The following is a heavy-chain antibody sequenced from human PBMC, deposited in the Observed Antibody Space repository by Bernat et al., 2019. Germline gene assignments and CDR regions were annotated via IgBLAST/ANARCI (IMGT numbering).Heavy chain of an antibody. V-gene: IGHV3-23*01. CDR3: SRPGGSYVFRGFDS. CDR1: GFTFSNYA. Sequence: EVQLLESGGGLVQPGGSLRLSCSASGFTFSNYAMSWVRQAPGKGLEWVSAIGGSDGNTYYEDSVKRRFTITREDSKNILYLQMNSLRAEDTAVYSCSRPGGSYVFRGFDSWGQGTLVTVSS. J-gene: IGHJ4*02. CDR2: IGGSDGNT. D-gene: IGHD1-26*01.